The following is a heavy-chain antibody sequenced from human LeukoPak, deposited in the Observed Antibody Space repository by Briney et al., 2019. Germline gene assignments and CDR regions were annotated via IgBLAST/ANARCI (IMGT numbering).Heavy chain of an antibody. CDR1: GGSISSSSYY. Sequence: PSETLSLTCTVSGGSISSSSYYWGWIRQPPGKGLEWIGSIYYSGSTYYNPSLKSRVTISVDTSKNQFSLKLSSVTAADTAVYYCARLTMVRGGEGKVDYWGQGTLVTVSS. V-gene: IGHV4-39*01. J-gene: IGHJ4*02. D-gene: IGHD3-10*01. CDR3: ARLTMVRGGEGKVDY. CDR2: IYYSGST.